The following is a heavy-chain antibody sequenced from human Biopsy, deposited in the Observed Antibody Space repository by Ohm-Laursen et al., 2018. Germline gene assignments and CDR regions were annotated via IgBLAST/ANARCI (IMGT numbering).Heavy chain of an antibody. V-gene: IGHV4-59*11. CDR3: ARGSNEYGGLYFPH. Sequence: TLSLTCTVSGGSFTGHYWTWIRQPPGKGLEWIGHISHTGYTSYKSSLKSRVTISLDTSRKHFSLRLTSLPAADTAVYYCARGSNEYGGLYFPHWGQGTLVTVSS. D-gene: IGHD4-23*01. J-gene: IGHJ1*01. CDR1: GGSFTGHY. CDR2: ISHTGYT.